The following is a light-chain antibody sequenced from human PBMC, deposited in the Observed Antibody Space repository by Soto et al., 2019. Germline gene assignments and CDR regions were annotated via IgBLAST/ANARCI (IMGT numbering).Light chain of an antibody. V-gene: IGKV3-20*01. CDR2: GAS. CDR3: QHYVSPPIT. Sequence: EIVITQSRATLPVSSGERATLSCRASQSVSSSYLAWYQQKPGQAPRLLVYGASSRATGISDRFSGSGSGTDFTLTISRLEPEDFAVYYCQHYVSPPITFGQGTRLEIK. J-gene: IGKJ5*01. CDR1: QSVSSSY.